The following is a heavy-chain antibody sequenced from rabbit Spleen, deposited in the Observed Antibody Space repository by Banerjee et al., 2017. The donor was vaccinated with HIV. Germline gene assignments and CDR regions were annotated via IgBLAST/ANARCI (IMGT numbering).Heavy chain of an antibody. CDR1: GFPFISASD. J-gene: IGHJ6*01. D-gene: IGHD8-1*01. Sequence: QSLEESGGGLVKPGASRPLTCKASGFPFISASDRCWVRQPPGKGLEWVACAYAGNSGSTYSATWAKGRFTISKTSSTTVTLQMTSLTAADTATYFCARDTGTSFSTYGMDLWGPGTLVTVS. V-gene: IGHV1S40*01. CDR2: AYAGNSGST. CDR3: ARDTGTSFSTYGMDL.